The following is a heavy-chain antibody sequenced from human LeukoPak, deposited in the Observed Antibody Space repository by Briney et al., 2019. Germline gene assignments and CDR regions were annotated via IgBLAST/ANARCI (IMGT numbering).Heavy chain of an antibody. V-gene: IGHV4-61*08. CDR1: GGSISSGGFY. CDR2: IYYSGST. Sequence: SETLSLTCTVSGGSISSGGFYWSWIRQPAGKGLERIGYIYYSGSTNYNPSLKSRVTISINTSKNQFSLRLSSVTAADTAIYYCARGESHSYYYYMDVWGKGNTVTVFS. J-gene: IGHJ6*03. CDR3: ARGESHSYYYYMDV.